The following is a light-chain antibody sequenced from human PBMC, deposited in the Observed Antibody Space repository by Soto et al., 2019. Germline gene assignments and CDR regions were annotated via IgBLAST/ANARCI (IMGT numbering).Light chain of an antibody. Sequence: AIQMTQSPSSLSASVGDRVTITCRASQGIRNDLCWFQQKPGTAPKLLISAASSLQSEVPSRFSGSGSGTHFTRTISSLQHEDVETYYCLQYSNYPWTFGQGTTVEMK. J-gene: IGKJ1*01. CDR2: AAS. CDR3: LQYSNYPWT. CDR1: QGIRND. V-gene: IGKV1-6*01.